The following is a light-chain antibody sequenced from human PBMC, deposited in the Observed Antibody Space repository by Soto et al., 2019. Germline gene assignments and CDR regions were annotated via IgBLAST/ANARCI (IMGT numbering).Light chain of an antibody. CDR3: QQTYTTPEIT. CDR1: QSLLHSNGYNY. J-gene: IGKJ5*01. V-gene: IGKV2-28*01. Sequence: DIVMTQSPLSLPVTPGEPASISCRSSQSLLHSNGYNYLDWYLQKPGQSPQLLIYLGSNRASGVPDRFSGSGSGTDFTLKISRVEAEDVGVYYCQQTYTTPEITFGQGTRLEIK. CDR2: LGS.